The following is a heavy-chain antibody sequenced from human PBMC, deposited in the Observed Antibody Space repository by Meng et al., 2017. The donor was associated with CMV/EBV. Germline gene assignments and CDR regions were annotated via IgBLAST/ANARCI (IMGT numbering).Heavy chain of an antibody. J-gene: IGHJ5*02. CDR2: IYYSGST. CDR1: GGSITSGDYY. CDR3: ARGFTGVLLWFGESLGWFDP. Sequence: HVNLQCSCPVLFNSSHTPSPTFTVSGGSITSGDYYWSWIRQPPGKGLEWIGYIYYSGSTYYNPSLKSRVTISVDTSKNQFSLKLSSVTAADTAVYYCARGFTGVLLWFGESLGWFDPWGQGTLVTVSS. V-gene: IGHV4-30-4*08. D-gene: IGHD3-10*01.